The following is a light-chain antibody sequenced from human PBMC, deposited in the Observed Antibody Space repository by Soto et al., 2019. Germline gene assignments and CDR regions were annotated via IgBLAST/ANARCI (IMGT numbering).Light chain of an antibody. Sequence: EIVLTQSPGTLSLSPGDRATLSCRASQSFSTSYLAWYQHKPGQAPRLLIHNTFTRATGMPDRFSGSGSGTDFTLTISRLEPEDFAVYCCQQYGGSPFTFGPGTKVDIK. CDR3: QQYGGSPFT. CDR2: NTF. V-gene: IGKV3-20*01. J-gene: IGKJ3*01. CDR1: QSFSTSY.